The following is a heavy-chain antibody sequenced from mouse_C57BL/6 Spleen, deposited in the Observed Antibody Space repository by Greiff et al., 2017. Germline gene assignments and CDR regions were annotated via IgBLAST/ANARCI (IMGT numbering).Heavy chain of an antibody. V-gene: IGHV1-54*01. D-gene: IGHD1-1*01. Sequence: QVQLKESGAELVRPGTSVKVSCEASGYAFTNYLIEWVKQRPGQGLEWIGVINPGSGGTNYNEKFKGKATLTADKSSSTAYMQLSSLTSEDSAVYFCARDGSSYWYFDVWGTGTTVTVSS. CDR1: GYAFTNYL. CDR3: ARDGSSYWYFDV. J-gene: IGHJ1*03. CDR2: INPGSGGT.